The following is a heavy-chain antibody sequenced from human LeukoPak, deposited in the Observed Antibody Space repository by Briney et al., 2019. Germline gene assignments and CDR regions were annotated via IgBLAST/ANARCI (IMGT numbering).Heavy chain of an antibody. J-gene: IGHJ4*02. CDR1: GRTFSNYA. V-gene: IGHV3-23*01. CDR3: AKDASGGTFDY. D-gene: IGHD2-15*01. Sequence: GGSLRLSCAASGRTFSNYAMTWVRQAPGKGLEWVSAMSGSGGSTYYADSVKGRFTISRDNSKNTLYLQMNSLRAEDTAVYYCAKDASGGTFDYWGQGTLVTVSS. CDR2: MSGSGGST.